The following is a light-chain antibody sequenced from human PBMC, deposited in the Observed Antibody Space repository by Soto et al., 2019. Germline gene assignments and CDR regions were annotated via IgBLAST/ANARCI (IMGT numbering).Light chain of an antibody. CDR2: DGS. CDR3: SSYARSSTYVI. J-gene: IGLJ2*01. Sequence: QPVLTQPASVSGSPGQSITISCTGTSSDVGSYNLVSWYQQHPGKVPKLMIYDGSKRPSGVSNRFSGSKSGNTASLTISGLQAEDEADYYCSSYARSSTYVIFGGGNQLTVL. V-gene: IGLV2-23*01. CDR1: SSDVGSYNL.